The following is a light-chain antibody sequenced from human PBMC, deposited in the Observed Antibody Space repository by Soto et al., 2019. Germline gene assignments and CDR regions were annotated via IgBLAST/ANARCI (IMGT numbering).Light chain of an antibody. J-gene: IGLJ1*01. Sequence: QSVLTQPASVSGSPGQSITISCTGTSSDVGGYNYVSWYQQHPGKAPKLMIYDVSNRPSGVSNRFSGSKSGNTASLTISGLQAEDGADYYCSSYTSSSTPIYVFGTGTKVTVL. V-gene: IGLV2-14*01. CDR1: SSDVGGYNY. CDR2: DVS. CDR3: SSYTSSSTPIYV.